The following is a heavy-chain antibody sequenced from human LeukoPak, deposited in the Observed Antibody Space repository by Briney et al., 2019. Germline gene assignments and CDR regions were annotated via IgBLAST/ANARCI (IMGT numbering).Heavy chain of an antibody. V-gene: IGHV4-59*01. CDR1: GGSISSYY. Sequence: PSETLSLTCTVSGGSISSYYWSWVRQPPGKGLEWIGYIYYSGSTNYNPSLKSRVTISVDTSKNQFSLKLSSVTAADTAVYYCARESAEGYGVVVPAAISHDAFDIWGQGTMVTVSS. CDR3: ARESAEGYGVVVPAAISHDAFDI. CDR2: IYYSGST. J-gene: IGHJ3*02. D-gene: IGHD2-2*02.